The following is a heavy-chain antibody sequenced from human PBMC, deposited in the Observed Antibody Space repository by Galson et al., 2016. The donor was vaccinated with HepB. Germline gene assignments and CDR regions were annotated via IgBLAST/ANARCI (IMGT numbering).Heavy chain of an antibody. CDR3: ARDRGSYYDDYYYGMDV. J-gene: IGHJ6*02. CDR2: TYYRSKWYH. Sequence: CAISGDSVSSNSAAWNWIRQSPSRGLEWLGRTYYRSKWYHDYAVSVKSRITINPDTSKNQVTLQLNSVTPEDTAVYYCARDRGSYYDDYYYGMDVWGQGTTVTVSS. V-gene: IGHV6-1*01. CDR1: GDSVSSNSAA. D-gene: IGHD1-26*01.